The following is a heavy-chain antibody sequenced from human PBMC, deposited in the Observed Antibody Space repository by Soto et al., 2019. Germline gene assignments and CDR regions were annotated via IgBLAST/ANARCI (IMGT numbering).Heavy chain of an antibody. CDR3: ARDQYSSGWYGMDV. V-gene: IGHV3-33*01. Sequence: LSLTCAASGFTFSYYGMHWVRQAPGKGLEWVAVIWYDGSDKYYADSVKGRFAISRDNSKNTLYLQMNSLRAEDTAVYYCARDQYSSGWYGMDVWGQGTTVTVSS. CDR2: IWYDGSDK. CDR1: GFTFSYYG. J-gene: IGHJ6*02. D-gene: IGHD6-19*01.